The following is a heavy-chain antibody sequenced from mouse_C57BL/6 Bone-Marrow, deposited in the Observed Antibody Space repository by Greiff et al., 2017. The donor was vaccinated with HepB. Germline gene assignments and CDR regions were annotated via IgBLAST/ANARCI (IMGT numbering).Heavy chain of an antibody. Sequence: QLQQSGAELVRPGTSVKVSCKASGYAFTNYLIEWVKQRPGQGLEWIGVINPGSGGTNYNEKFKGKATLTADKSSSTAYMQLSSLTSEDSAVYFCARRWLLGAYWGQGTLVTVSA. CDR2: INPGSGGT. CDR1: GYAFTNYL. D-gene: IGHD2-3*01. CDR3: ARRWLLGAY. V-gene: IGHV1-54*01. J-gene: IGHJ3*01.